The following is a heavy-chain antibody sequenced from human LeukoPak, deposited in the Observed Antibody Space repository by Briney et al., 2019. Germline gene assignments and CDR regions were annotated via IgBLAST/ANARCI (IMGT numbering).Heavy chain of an antibody. D-gene: IGHD3-22*01. Sequence: SVKVSCKASGGTFSSYAISWVRQAPGQGLEWMGRIIPILGIANYAQKFQGRVTITADKSTSTAYMGLSSLRSEDTAVYYCARPHYYDSSLPFDYWGQGTLVTVSS. V-gene: IGHV1-69*04. CDR1: GGTFSSYA. CDR3: ARPHYYDSSLPFDY. CDR2: IIPILGIA. J-gene: IGHJ4*02.